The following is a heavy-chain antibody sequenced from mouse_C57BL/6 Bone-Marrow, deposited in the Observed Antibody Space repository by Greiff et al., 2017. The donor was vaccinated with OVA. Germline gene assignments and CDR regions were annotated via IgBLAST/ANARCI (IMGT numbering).Heavy chain of an antibody. CDR1: GYTFTSYW. Sequence: QVQLKQPGAELVKPGASVKMSCKASGYTFTSYWITWVKQRPGQGLEWIGDIYPGSGSTNYNEKFKSKATLTVDTSSSTAYMQLSSLTSEDSAVYYCAREEVGTEAMDYWGQGTSVTVSS. CDR2: IYPGSGST. J-gene: IGHJ4*01. D-gene: IGHD4-1*01. V-gene: IGHV1-55*01. CDR3: AREEVGTEAMDY.